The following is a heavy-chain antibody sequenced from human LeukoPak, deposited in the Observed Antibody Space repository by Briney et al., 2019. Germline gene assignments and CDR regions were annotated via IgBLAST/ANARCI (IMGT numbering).Heavy chain of an antibody. D-gene: IGHD2-2*01. J-gene: IGHJ3*02. CDR2: FDPEDGET. V-gene: IGHV1-24*01. CDR1: GYTLTELS. CDR3: ATYIVVVPAAIDAFDI. Sequence: GASVKVSCKVSGYTLTELSMHWVRQAPGKGLEWMGGFDPEDGETIYAQKFQGRVTMTEDTSTDTAYMELSSLRSEDTAVYYCATYIVVVPAAIDAFDIWGQGTMVTVSS.